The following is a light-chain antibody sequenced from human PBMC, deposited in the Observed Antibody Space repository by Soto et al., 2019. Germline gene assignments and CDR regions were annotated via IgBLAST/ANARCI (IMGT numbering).Light chain of an antibody. CDR3: VLYVGSGIYV. CDR2: STN. V-gene: IGLV8-61*01. CDR1: SGSVSTNYY. J-gene: IGLJ1*01. Sequence: QAVVTQEPSFSVSPGGTVTLTCGLGSGSVSTNYYPSWYQQTPGQAPRTLIHSTNTRSSGVPDRFSGSILGNRAAHTITGAQADDESDYYCVLYVGSGIYVFGTGTKLTVL.